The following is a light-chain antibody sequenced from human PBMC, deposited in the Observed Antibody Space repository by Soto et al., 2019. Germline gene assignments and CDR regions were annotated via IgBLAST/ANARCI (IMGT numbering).Light chain of an antibody. CDR1: QSISSW. CDR3: QQYNSSPWT. CDR2: KAS. V-gene: IGKV1-5*03. J-gene: IGKJ1*01. Sequence: DIQMTQSPSTLSASVGDRVTITCRASQSISSWLAWYQQKPGKAPKLLIYKASSLESGVPSRFSGSGSGADFTLTISSLQPDDFATYYCQQYNSSPWTFGQGTKGEIK.